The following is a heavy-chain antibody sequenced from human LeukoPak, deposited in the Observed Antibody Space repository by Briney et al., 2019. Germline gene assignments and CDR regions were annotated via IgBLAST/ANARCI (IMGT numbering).Heavy chain of an antibody. CDR3: ARSRYRTDFDY. Sequence: GESLKISSKGSGYSFTSYWNAWVRQMPRKGLGWMGIIYPGDSDTRYSPSFQGQVTISADKSISTAYLQWSSLKASDTAMYYCARSRYRTDFDYWGQGTLVTASS. CDR1: GYSFTSYW. J-gene: IGHJ4*02. V-gene: IGHV5-51*01. CDR2: IYPGDSDT. D-gene: IGHD2-2*01.